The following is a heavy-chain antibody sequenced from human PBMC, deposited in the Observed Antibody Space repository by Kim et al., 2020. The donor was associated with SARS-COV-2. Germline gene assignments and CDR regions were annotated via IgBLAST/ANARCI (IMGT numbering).Heavy chain of an antibody. Sequence: GESLKISCKGSGYSFTSYWIGWVRQMPGKGLEWMGIIYPGDSDTRYSPSFQGQVTIPADKSISTAYLQGSSLKDSDTAMYYCASPGAYCSSTSCYTAFDIWGQGTMVTVSS. CDR1: GYSFTSYW. CDR3: ASPGAYCSSTSCYTAFDI. CDR2: IYPGDSDT. V-gene: IGHV5-51*01. J-gene: IGHJ3*02. D-gene: IGHD2-2*02.